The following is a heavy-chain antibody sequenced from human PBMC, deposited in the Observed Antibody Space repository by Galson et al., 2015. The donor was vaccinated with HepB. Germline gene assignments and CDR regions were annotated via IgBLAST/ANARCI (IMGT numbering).Heavy chain of an antibody. Sequence: SVKVSCKASGRALSSYNITWVRQAPGQGLEWMGRIITIVGITNYAQTFQGRVTITADKSTNTAYMQLSSLGSEDTAVYYCARGNTPADKSGWSGWSFLWSMDVWGQGTTVTVSS. V-gene: IGHV1-69*02. CDR1: GRALSSYN. CDR3: ARGNTPADKSGWSGWSFLWSMDV. D-gene: IGHD2/OR15-2a*01. CDR2: IITIVGIT. J-gene: IGHJ6*02.